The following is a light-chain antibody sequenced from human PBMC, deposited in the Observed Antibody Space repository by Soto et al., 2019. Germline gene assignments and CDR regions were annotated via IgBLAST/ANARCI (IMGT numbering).Light chain of an antibody. Sequence: SYELTQPPSVSVAPGQTARITCGGNDIGSKSVHWYEQKPGQAPVVVVYEDYDRPSGIPERFSGSNSGNTATLTITRGEAGDEADYYWLVWDNSGDRYVFGSGTKVTVL. CDR1: DIGSKS. CDR3: LVWDNSGDRYV. J-gene: IGLJ1*01. V-gene: IGLV3-21*02. CDR2: EDY.